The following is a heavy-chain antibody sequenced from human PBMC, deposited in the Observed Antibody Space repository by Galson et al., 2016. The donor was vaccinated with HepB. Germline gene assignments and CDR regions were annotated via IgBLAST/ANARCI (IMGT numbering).Heavy chain of an antibody. V-gene: IGHV3-21*01. CDR2: ISSSSSYI. D-gene: IGHD3-9*01. J-gene: IGHJ6*02. CDR3: ARDMGYDIFEDV. Sequence: SLRLSCAASGFIFSDYSMSWVRQAXGEGLEWVSSISSSSSYIYYADSVKGRFTISRDNAKNSLYLQMNSLRAEDTAMYYCARDMGYDIFEDVWGQGTTVTVSS. CDR1: GFIFSDYS.